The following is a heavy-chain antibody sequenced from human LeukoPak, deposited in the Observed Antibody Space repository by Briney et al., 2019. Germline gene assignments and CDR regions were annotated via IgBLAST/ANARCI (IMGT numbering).Heavy chain of an antibody. Sequence: GGSLRLSCAASGFTFSSYWMHWVRQAPGKGLEWVSSITRGSIYTFYADSVKGRFTISRDNSKNTLYLQMNSLRAEDTAVYYCARRAGAYSHPYDYWGQGTLVTVSS. V-gene: IGHV3-21*04. D-gene: IGHD4/OR15-4a*01. J-gene: IGHJ4*02. CDR3: ARRAGAYSHPYDY. CDR2: ITRGSIYT. CDR1: GFTFSSYW.